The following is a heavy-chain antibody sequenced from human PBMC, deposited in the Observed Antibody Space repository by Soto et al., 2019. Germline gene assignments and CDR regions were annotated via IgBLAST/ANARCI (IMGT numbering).Heavy chain of an antibody. J-gene: IGHJ4*02. V-gene: IGHV4-4*02. CDR2: IYHSGST. Sequence: SETLSLTCAVSGGSISSSNWWSWVRQPPGKGLEWIGEIYHSGSTNYNPSLKSRVTISVDKSKNQFSLKLSSVTAADTAVYYCARMSHSSGPRRKNDYWGQGTLVTVSS. CDR1: GGSISSSNW. D-gene: IGHD6-25*01. CDR3: ARMSHSSGPRRKNDY.